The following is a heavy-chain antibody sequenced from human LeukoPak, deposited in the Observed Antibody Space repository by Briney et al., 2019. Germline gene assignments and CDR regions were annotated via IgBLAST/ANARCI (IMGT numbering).Heavy chain of an antibody. CDR2: INPNSGGT. J-gene: IGHJ4*02. V-gene: IGHV1-2*06. CDR1: GYTFTGYY. CDR3: ARDLSVGGYNNFDY. Sequence: GASVKVSCKASGYTFTGYYMHWVRQAPGQGLEWMGRINPNSGGTNYAQKFQGRFTMTRDTSISTAYMELSRLRSDDTAVYYCARDLSVGGYNNFDYWGQGTLVTVSS. D-gene: IGHD5-24*01.